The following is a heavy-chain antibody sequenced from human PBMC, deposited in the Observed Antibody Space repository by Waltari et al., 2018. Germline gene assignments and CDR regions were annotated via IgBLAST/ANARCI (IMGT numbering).Heavy chain of an antibody. D-gene: IGHD2-15*01. CDR3: ARDMNCSGGSGYSNYWFDP. V-gene: IGHV4-59*01. CDR1: GGSISSYY. Sequence: QVQLQESGPGLVKPSETLSLTCTVSGGSISSYYWSWIRQPPGKGLEWIGYIDYSGSTNYNPALKSRVTISVYTSKNQFSLKLSSVTAADTAVYYCARDMNCSGGSGYSNYWFDPWGQGTLVTVSS. J-gene: IGHJ5*02. CDR2: IDYSGST.